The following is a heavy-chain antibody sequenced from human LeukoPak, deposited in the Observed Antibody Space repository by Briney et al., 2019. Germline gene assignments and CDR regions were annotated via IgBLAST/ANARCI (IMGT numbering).Heavy chain of an antibody. CDR2: TYYRSKWYN. D-gene: IGHD3-9*01. Sequence: SQTLSLTCAISGDSVSSNNGAWNWIRQSPSRGLEWLGRTYYRSKWYNDYAGSLMSRITISTDTSKNQFSLQLYSVTPEDTAVYYCARDVGPPGWHTFDYWGQGTLVTVSS. CDR1: GDSVSSNNGA. CDR3: ARDVGPPGWHTFDY. J-gene: IGHJ4*02. V-gene: IGHV6-1*01.